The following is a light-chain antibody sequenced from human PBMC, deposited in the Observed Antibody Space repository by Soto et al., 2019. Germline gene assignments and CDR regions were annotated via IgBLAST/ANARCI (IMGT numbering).Light chain of an antibody. CDR2: YAS. CDR3: QQYNNWPPGAT. Sequence: DIVMTQSLATLSVSPGERATLSCRASLTVNTNLAWYQQKPGQAPRLLIYYASTRATGIPARFSGSGSVKEFTLTISSVQSEDSAVYYCQQYNNWPPGATFGPGTKVEIK. CDR1: LTVNTN. V-gene: IGKV3-15*01. J-gene: IGKJ3*01.